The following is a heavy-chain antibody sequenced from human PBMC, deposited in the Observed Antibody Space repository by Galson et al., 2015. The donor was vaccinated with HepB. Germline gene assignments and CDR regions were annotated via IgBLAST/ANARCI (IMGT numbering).Heavy chain of an antibody. CDR1: GYTFTGYY. CDR2: INPNSGGT. J-gene: IGHJ3*02. V-gene: IGHV1-2*02. Sequence: SVKVSCKASGYTFTGYYMHWVRQAPGQGLEWMGWINPNSGGTNYAQKFQGRVTMTRDTSISTAYMELSRLRSDDTAVYYCARDVNGLEIEAFDIWGQGTMVTVSS. D-gene: IGHD3/OR15-3a*01. CDR3: ARDVNGLEIEAFDI.